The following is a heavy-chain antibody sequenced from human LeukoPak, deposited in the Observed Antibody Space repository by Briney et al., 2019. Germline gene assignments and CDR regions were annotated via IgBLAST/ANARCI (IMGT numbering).Heavy chain of an antibody. V-gene: IGHV4-59*01. CDR1: GGSISNYY. J-gene: IGHJ5*02. CDR3: ARGGFLDPFDP. D-gene: IGHD1-1*01. CDR2: IHYSGNT. Sequence: PSETLSLTCTLSGGSISNYYWNWMRQPPGKGLEWIGYIHYSGNTKYNPSHKSRVTISVDTSKNQFSLKLSSVTAADTAVYYCARGGFLDPFDPWGQGTLVTVSS.